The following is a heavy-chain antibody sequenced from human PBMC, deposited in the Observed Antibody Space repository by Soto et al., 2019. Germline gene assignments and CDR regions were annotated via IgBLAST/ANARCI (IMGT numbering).Heavy chain of an antibody. J-gene: IGHJ4*02. CDR3: ARQRFAADY. V-gene: IGHV1-69*01. CDR2: INPMFNST. CDR1: GGTFDHAA. D-gene: IGHD3-3*01. Sequence: QVQLVQAGAEVKKPGSSVKVSCEAPGGTFDHAAITWVRQAPGQGLEWMGGINPMFNSTHYAQKIQGRVTITADAATSTTFVELRRLRSDDAAVYYCARQRFAADYWGEGTLLIVSS.